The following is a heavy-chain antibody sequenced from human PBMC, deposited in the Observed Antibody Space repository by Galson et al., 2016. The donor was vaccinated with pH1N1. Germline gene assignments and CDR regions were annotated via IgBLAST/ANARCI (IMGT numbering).Heavy chain of an antibody. Sequence: PALVKPTQTLTLACTLSGFSLSTTGVGVGWIRQPPGKALEWLALIYWDDDRRFSPSLKGRLTITKDPSKKQVVLRMTNMDPVATATYYCSHSDSYSGLDVWGQGTTVTVSS. D-gene: IGHD2-21*01. J-gene: IGHJ6*02. CDR3: SHSDSYSGLDV. CDR1: GFSLSTTGVG. CDR2: IYWDDDR. V-gene: IGHV2-5*02.